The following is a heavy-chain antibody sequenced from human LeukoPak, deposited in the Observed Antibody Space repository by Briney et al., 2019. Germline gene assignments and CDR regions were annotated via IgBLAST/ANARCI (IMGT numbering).Heavy chain of an antibody. CDR3: ARDHGYVWGSYLRFDY. V-gene: IGHV1-18*01. Sequence: ASVKVSCKASGYTFTSYGISWVRQAPGQGLEWMGWISAYNGNTNYAQKLQGRVTMTTDTSTSTAYMELRSLRSDDTAVYYCARDHGYVWGSYLRFDYWGQGTLVTVSS. J-gene: IGHJ4*02. CDR1: GYTFTSYG. D-gene: IGHD3-16*02. CDR2: ISAYNGNT.